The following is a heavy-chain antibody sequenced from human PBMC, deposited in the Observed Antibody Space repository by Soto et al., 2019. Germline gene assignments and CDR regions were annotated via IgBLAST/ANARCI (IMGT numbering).Heavy chain of an antibody. D-gene: IGHD5-12*01. J-gene: IGHJ4*02. CDR1: GFTFSRYE. CDR2: ISSRATGI. Sequence: EVQLVESGGGLVQPGGSLRLSCVASGFTFSRYEMNWVRQAPGRGLEGVSYISSRATGIFYPDSVKGRFTISRDDANNSLFLQMNSLRAEDTAVYYCARPRAYSGYEEGYYFDYWGQGTLVTVSS. V-gene: IGHV3-48*03. CDR3: ARPRAYSGYEEGYYFDY.